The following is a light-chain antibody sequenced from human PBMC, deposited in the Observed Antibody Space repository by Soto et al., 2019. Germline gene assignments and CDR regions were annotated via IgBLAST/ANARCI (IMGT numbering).Light chain of an antibody. Sequence: IRMKHSAATLSVSPLSRSTQYDRAAQGVTTDFAWYQQKSGQSPRLLIYDVSNRATGVPARFSGSGSETDFTLTISGLRSEDSAVYFCQQYNNWPFSFGQGTRLEIK. J-gene: IGKJ5*01. CDR3: QQYNNWPFS. V-gene: IGKV3-15*01. CDR1: QGVTTD. CDR2: DVS.